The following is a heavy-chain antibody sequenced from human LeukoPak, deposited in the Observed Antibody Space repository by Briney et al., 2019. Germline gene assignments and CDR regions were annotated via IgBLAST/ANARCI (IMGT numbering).Heavy chain of an antibody. J-gene: IGHJ4*02. CDR2: IKQDGSEK. CDR3: ARDCSSTSCYFSLFDY. D-gene: IGHD2-2*01. CDR1: GFTFSSYW. V-gene: IGHV3-7*01. Sequence: GGSLRLSCAASGFTFSSYWMSWVRQAPGKGLEWVANIKQDGSEKYYVDSVKGRFTISRDNAKNSLYLQMNSLRAEDTAVYYCARDCSSTSCYFSLFDYWGQGTLVTVSS.